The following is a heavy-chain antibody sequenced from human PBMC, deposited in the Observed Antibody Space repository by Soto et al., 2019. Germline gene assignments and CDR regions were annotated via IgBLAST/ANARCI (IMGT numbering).Heavy chain of an antibody. CDR3: ARVLLRGYEVGAPTQIDY. D-gene: IGHD1-26*01. CDR1: GFSFSDYA. CDR2: ISTNGDNT. Sequence: GGSLRLSCTASGFSFSDYAMSWVRQAPGKGLEWVSVISTNGDNTHYADSVKGRFTISRDNSKNTLYLQMNTLRDADTAVYYCARVLLRGYEVGAPTQIDYWGQGTLVTVSS. J-gene: IGHJ4*02. V-gene: IGHV3-23*01.